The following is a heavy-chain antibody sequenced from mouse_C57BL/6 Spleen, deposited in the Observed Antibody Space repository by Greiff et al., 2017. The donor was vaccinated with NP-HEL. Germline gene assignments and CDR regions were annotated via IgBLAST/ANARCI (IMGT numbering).Heavy chain of an antibody. CDR1: GFTFSDYY. CDR2: INYDGSST. Sequence: EVQLVESEGGLVQPGSSMKLSCTASGFTFSDYYMAWVRQVPEKGLEWVANINYDGSSTYYLDSLKSRFIISRDNAKNILYLQMSSLKSEDTATYYCAREDYGSIPAWFAYWGQGTLVTVSA. J-gene: IGHJ3*01. V-gene: IGHV5-16*01. CDR3: AREDYGSIPAWFAY. D-gene: IGHD1-1*01.